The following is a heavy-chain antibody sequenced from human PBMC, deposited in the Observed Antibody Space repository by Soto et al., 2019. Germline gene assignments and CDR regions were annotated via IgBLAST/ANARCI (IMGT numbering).Heavy chain of an antibody. J-gene: IGHJ4*02. V-gene: IGHV3-23*01. CDR3: ANDRQYPRDYFHY. CDR1: GFTVTSHG. CDR2: ISPNGQGI. Sequence: EVKLLESGGGLVPPGGSLRLSCGVSGFTVTSHGVSWVRQAPGKGLEWVSAISPNGQGIWYADSVKGRFTISSDISRNTVCLQMDSLRAEDTAVYYCANDRQYPRDYFHYWGQGTLVTVSS. D-gene: IGHD4-4*01.